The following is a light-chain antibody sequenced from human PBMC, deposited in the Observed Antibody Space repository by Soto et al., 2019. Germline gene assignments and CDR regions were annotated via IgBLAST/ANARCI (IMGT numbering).Light chain of an antibody. CDR3: QQYNRYSQT. J-gene: IGKJ1*01. Sequence: DIQMTQSPSTLSASVGDRVTITCRASPSISSWLAWYQQKTGKAPKLLIYDASSFESGVPSRFSGSGSGTEFTLTISSLQPDDFATYYCQQYNRYSQTFGQGTKVEIK. CDR1: PSISSW. V-gene: IGKV1-5*01. CDR2: DAS.